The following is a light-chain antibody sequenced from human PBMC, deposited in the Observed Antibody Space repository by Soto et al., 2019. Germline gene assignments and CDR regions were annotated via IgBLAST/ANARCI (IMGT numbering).Light chain of an antibody. Sequence: EIVLTQSPGTLSLSPGERATLSCRASQSVSSGFLAWYQQKPGQAPRLLIYGASSRATGIPDRFSGSGSGTDFTLTISRLEPEDFAVYYCQQYGSSPYTFGQGT. CDR2: GAS. CDR3: QQYGSSPYT. CDR1: QSVSSGF. J-gene: IGKJ2*01. V-gene: IGKV3-20*01.